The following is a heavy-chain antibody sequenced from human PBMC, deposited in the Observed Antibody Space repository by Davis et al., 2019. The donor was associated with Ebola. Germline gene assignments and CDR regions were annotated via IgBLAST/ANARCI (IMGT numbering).Heavy chain of an antibody. Sequence: ASVKVSCKASGSTLSNYTVHWVRQAPGQRLEWMGWINAGNGNTKYSGSFQGRVTMIRDTSANTAYMDLSNLRSEDTAVYYCARFPAGKTVLRWGQGTLVTVSS. J-gene: IGHJ4*02. CDR3: ARFPAGKTVLR. CDR1: GSTLSNYT. D-gene: IGHD1-1*01. CDR2: INAGNGNT. V-gene: IGHV1-3*01.